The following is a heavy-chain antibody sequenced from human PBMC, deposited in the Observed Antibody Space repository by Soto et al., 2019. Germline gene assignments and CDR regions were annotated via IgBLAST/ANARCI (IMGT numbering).Heavy chain of an antibody. V-gene: IGHV3-23*01. J-gene: IGHJ4*02. D-gene: IGHD2-15*01. Sequence: EVQLLESGGGLVQPGGSLRLSCAASGFTFSSYAMTWVRQAPGKGLEWVSAISGGVGSTYYADSVKGRFTISRDNSNNTLYLQMNSLRVEDPAVYYCASFVVVVYCSGGRCRHPFDHLGQGTLVTVSS. CDR1: GFTFSSYA. CDR3: ASFVVVVYCSGGRCRHPFDH. CDR2: ISGGVGST.